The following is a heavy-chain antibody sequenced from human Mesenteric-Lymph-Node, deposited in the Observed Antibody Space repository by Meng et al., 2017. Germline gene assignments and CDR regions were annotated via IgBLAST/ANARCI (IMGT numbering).Heavy chain of an antibody. Sequence: SVKVSCKASGGTFSSYTISWVRQAPGQGLEWMGRIIPILGIANYAQKFQGRVTITADKSTSTAYMELSSLRSEDTAVYYCAREKDIVVVPAALKYYYYGMDVWGQGTTVTVSS. J-gene: IGHJ6*02. CDR2: IIPILGIA. CDR1: GGTFSSYT. V-gene: IGHV1-69*04. CDR3: AREKDIVVVPAALKYYYYGMDV. D-gene: IGHD2-2*01.